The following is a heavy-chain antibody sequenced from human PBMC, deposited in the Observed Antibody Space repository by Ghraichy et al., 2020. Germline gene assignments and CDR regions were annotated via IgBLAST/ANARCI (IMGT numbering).Heavy chain of an antibody. V-gene: IGHV4-30-2*01. CDR3: AILASSSVDV. Sequence: LSLTCSVSGGSIDSGPYSWTWIRQTPGKALEWIGYIFHSGSAYYNPSFDSRVTISIDRSRNKFSLELTSATAADTAVYYCAILASSSVDVWGPGITVTVSS. D-gene: IGHD3-3*01. J-gene: IGHJ6*02. CDR2: IFHSGSA. CDR1: GGSIDSGPYS.